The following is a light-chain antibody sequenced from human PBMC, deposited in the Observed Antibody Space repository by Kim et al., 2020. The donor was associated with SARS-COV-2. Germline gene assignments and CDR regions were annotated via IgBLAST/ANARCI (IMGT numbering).Light chain of an antibody. CDR3: SSYTSSSSL. CDR2: DVS. Sequence: PGQSSTISCTGTSRYVGGYNYVSWYQQHPGKAPKLMIYDVSKRPSGVSNRFSGSKSGNTASLTISGLQAEDEADYYCSSYTSSSSLFGGGTKLTVL. V-gene: IGLV2-14*04. CDR1: SRYVGGYNY. J-gene: IGLJ2*01.